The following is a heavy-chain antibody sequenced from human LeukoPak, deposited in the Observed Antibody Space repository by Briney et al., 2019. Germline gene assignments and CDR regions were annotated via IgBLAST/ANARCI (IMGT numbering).Heavy chain of an antibody. Sequence: PSETLSLTCTVSGGSVSSGSYYWSWIRQPPGKGLEWIGYIYYSGSTNYNPSLKSRVTISVDTSKNQFSLKLSSVTAADTAVYYCARDKYDILTGYPDAFDIWGQGTMVTVSS. J-gene: IGHJ3*02. V-gene: IGHV4-61*01. CDR2: IYYSGST. CDR1: GGSVSSGSYY. D-gene: IGHD3-9*01. CDR3: ARDKYDILTGYPDAFDI.